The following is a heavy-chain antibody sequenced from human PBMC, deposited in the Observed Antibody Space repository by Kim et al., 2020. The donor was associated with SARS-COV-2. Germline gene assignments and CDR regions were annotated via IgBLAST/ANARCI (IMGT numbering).Heavy chain of an antibody. CDR3: VSEINSVAYYDYGMDV. D-gene: IGHD6-19*01. CDR1: GFTFSSYG. V-gene: IGHV3-33*01. CDR2: IWYDGSNK. J-gene: IGHJ6*02. Sequence: GGSLRLSCAASGFTFSSYGMHWVRQAPGKGLEWVAVIWYDGSNKYYADSVKGRFTISRDNSKNTLYLQMNSLRAEDTAVYYCVSEINSVAYYDYGMDVWGHGTTVTVS.